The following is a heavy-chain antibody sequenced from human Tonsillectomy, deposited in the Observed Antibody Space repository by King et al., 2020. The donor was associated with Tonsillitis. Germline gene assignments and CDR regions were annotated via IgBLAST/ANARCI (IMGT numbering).Heavy chain of an antibody. D-gene: IGHD6-19*01. V-gene: IGHV2-5*01. CDR1: GFSLSTSGVG. CDR2: IYWNDDK. Sequence: TLKESGPTLVKPTQTLTLTCTFSGFSLSTSGVGVGWIRQSPGKALEWLAVIYWNDDKSYSPSLKSRLTLTKDTSKNQVVLTMTNMDPVDTATYYCAHSVREPIAVAGYYYYYYGMDVWGQGTTVTVSS. CDR3: AHSVREPIAVAGYYYYYYGMDV. J-gene: IGHJ6*02.